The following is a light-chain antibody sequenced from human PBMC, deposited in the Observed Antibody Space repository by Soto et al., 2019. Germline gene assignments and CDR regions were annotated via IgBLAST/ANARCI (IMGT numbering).Light chain of an antibody. CDR3: SSYTSTFTLGV. J-gene: IGLJ3*02. V-gene: IGLV2-14*03. CDR1: SSDVGAYNY. CDR2: DVT. Sequence: QPVLTQPASVSGSPGQSITISCTGTSSDVGAYNYVSWYQQHPGKAPKLIIFDVTNRPSGVSDRFSGSKSGNAASLTISGLQAEDEADYYCSSYTSTFTLGVFGGGTKLTVL.